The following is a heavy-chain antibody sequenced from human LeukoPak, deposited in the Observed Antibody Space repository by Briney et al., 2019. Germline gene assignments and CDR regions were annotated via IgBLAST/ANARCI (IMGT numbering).Heavy chain of an antibody. D-gene: IGHD6-19*01. Sequence: ASVKVSCKASGYTFTSYYMHWVRQAPGQGLEWMGIINPSGGSTSYAQKFQGRVTMTRDTSTSTVYMELSSLRSEDTAAYYCARARGIAVAARRWFDPWGQGTLVTVSS. V-gene: IGHV1-46*03. CDR2: INPSGGST. J-gene: IGHJ5*02. CDR3: ARARGIAVAARRWFDP. CDR1: GYTFTSYY.